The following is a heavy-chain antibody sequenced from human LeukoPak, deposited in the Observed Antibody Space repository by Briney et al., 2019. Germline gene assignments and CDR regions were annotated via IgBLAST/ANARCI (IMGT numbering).Heavy chain of an antibody. J-gene: IGHJ5*02. Sequence: PSETLSLTCTVSGGSISSYYWSWIRQPPGKGLEWIGHIYYSGSTNYNPSLKSRVTISVDTSKNQFSLKLSSVTAADTAVYYCARVRAYSNYVWFDPWGQGTLVTVSS. V-gene: IGHV4-59*01. D-gene: IGHD4-11*01. CDR2: IYYSGST. CDR1: GGSISSYY. CDR3: ARVRAYSNYVWFDP.